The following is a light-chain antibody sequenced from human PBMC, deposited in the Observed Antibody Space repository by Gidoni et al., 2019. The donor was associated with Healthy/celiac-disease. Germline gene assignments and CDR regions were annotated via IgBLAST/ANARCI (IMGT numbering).Light chain of an antibody. CDR3: QQYYGTPIT. CDR1: QSILYSSNNKNY. J-gene: IGKJ5*01. Sequence: DIVMTQSPDSLAVSLGERATINCKSSQSILYSSNNKNYLAWYQQKPGQPPKLLIYWASTRESGVPDRVSGSGSGTDFTLTISGLQAEDVAVYYCQQYYGTPITFGQGTRLEIK. CDR2: WAS. V-gene: IGKV4-1*01.